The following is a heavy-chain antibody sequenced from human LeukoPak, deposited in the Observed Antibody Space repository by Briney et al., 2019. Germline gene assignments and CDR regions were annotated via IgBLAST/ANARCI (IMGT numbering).Heavy chain of an antibody. CDR3: ARGHLYSLDH. CDR1: GFTFNSHY. D-gene: IGHD4-11*01. CDR2: TTDDATTT. V-gene: IGHV3-74*01. J-gene: IGHJ4*02. Sequence: GGSLRLSCAFSGFTFNSHYVHWVRQAPGQGLLWVSRTTDDATTTYADSVRGRFTISRDIAKKTLYLQMNSLRAEDTAVYYCARGHLYSLDHWGQGALVTVSS.